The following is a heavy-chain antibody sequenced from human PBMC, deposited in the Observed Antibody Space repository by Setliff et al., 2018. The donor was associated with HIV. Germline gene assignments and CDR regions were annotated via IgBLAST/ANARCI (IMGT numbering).Heavy chain of an antibody. J-gene: IGHJ4*02. D-gene: IGHD1-20*01. CDR1: GYTFTREA. CDR2: ISAYNGNT. CDR3: ARDSFNWNAPLDY. V-gene: IGHV1-18*01. Sequence: GASVKVSCKASGYTFTREAVTWVRQAPGQGPEWMGWISAYNGNTHYAEKFRGRVTMTTDTSTSTAYMELRSLTSDDSAVYFCARDSFNWNAPLDYWGQGTLVTVPQ.